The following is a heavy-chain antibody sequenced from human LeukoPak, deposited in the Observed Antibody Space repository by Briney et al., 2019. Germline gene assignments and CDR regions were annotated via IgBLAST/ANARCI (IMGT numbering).Heavy chain of an antibody. CDR3: ASCPYYYGSGSGFDY. J-gene: IGHJ4*02. Sequence: SETLSLTCAVYGGSFSGYYWSWIRQPPGKGLEWIGEINHSGSTNYNPSLKSRVTISVDTSKNQFSLKLSSVTAADTAVYYCASCPYYYGSGSGFDYWGQGTLVTVSS. D-gene: IGHD3-10*01. CDR1: GGSFSGYY. CDR2: INHSGST. V-gene: IGHV4-34*01.